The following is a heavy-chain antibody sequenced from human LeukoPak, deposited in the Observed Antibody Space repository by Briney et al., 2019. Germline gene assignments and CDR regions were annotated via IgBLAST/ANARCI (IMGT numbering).Heavy chain of an antibody. V-gene: IGHV4-59*08. CDR1: GGSISSYY. D-gene: IGHD1-26*01. J-gene: IGHJ1*01. CDR2: VYYSGST. CDR3: ARHGGGTYLQH. Sequence: SETLSLTCTVSGGSISSYYWSWIRQPPGKGLEWIGYVYYSGSTNYNSSLRSRVTISVDTSKNQFSLNLRSVTAADTAVYYCARHGGGTYLQHWGQGALVIVSA.